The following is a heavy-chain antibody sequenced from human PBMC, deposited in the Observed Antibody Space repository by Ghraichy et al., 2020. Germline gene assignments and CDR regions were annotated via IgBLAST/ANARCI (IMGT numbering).Heavy chain of an antibody. J-gene: IGHJ3*02. CDR3: ASGTLYSSGRFDAFDI. V-gene: IGHV1-69*04. Sequence: SVKVSCKASGGTFSSYAISWVRQAPGQGLEWMGRIIPILGIANYAQKFQGRVTITADKSTSTAYMELSSLRSEDTAVYYCASGTLYSSGRFDAFDIWGQGTMVTVSS. CDR1: GGTFSSYA. CDR2: IIPILGIA. D-gene: IGHD6-19*01.